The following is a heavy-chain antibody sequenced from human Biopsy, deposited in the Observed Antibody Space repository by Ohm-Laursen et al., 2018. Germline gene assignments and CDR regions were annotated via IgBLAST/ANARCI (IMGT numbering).Heavy chain of an antibody. D-gene: IGHD1-26*01. J-gene: IGHJ4*02. V-gene: IGHV4-59*01. CDR1: GDSISSYY. CDR2: VYYTGST. Sequence: SETLSLTCTVSGDSISSYYWSWIRQPPGKGLQWIGYVYYTGSTDYNPSLQSRVTISVDTSKNHFSLRLRSVTAADTAVYYCARVGVGAPSIDYFDSWGQGTLVTVSS. CDR3: ARVGVGAPSIDYFDS.